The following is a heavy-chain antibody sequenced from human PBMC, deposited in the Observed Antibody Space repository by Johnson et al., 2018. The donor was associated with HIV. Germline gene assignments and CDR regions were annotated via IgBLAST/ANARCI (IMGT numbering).Heavy chain of an antibody. D-gene: IGHD5-18*01. CDR3: ARLPSGYSRDDLDI. Sequence: VQLVESGGGLVQPGGSLRLSCAASGFTFSSYAMHWVRQAPGKGLEYVSAISSNGGSTYYANSVKGRFTISRDNSKNTLYLQINSLRPEDTAVYYCARLPSGYSRDDLDIWGQGTMVTVSS. J-gene: IGHJ3*02. CDR1: GFTFSSYA. CDR2: ISSNGGST. V-gene: IGHV3-64*01.